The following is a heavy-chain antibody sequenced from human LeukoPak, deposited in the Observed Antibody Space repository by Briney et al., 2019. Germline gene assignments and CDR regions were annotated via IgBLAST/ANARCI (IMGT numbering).Heavy chain of an antibody. D-gene: IGHD3-22*01. CDR1: GLTFSIYE. CDR2: ISSSGDII. J-gene: IGHJ3*02. Sequence: PGGSLRLSCEASGLTFSIYEMNWVRLAPGKGLEWVSFISSSGDIIHYAGSVKGRFTISRDNAKNSLYLQMNSLRAEDTAVYYCARGGSTGYNYNAFDMWGQGTMVAVSS. V-gene: IGHV3-48*03. CDR3: ARGGSTGYNYNAFDM.